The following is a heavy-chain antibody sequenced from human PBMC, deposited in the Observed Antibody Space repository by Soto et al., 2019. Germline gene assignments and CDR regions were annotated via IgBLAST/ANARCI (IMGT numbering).Heavy chain of an antibody. V-gene: IGHV1-69*02. CDR3: VSPPLNVVSAFYYYYGMDV. J-gene: IGHJ6*02. D-gene: IGHD6-6*01. Sequence: GASVKVSCKTSGGTFSSYTISWVRQAPGQGLKWMGRIIPILGIANYAQKFQGRVTITADKSTSTAYMELNSLNGEDTAIYYCVSPPLNVVSAFYYYYGMDVWGQGTTVTVSS. CDR1: GGTFSSYT. CDR2: IIPILGIA.